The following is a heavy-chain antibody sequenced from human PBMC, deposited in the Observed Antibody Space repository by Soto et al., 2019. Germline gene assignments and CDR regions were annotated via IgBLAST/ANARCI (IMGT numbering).Heavy chain of an antibody. CDR3: ARDPKVGATNNYFDD. CDR1: GYSISSGYY. CDR2: IYHSGST. Sequence: PSETLSLTCAVSGYSISSGYYWGWIRQPPGKGLEWIGSIYHSGSTYYNPSLKSRVTISVDTSKNQFSLKLSSVTAADTAVYYCARDPKVGATNNYFDDWGXGTLVTVSS. D-gene: IGHD1-26*01. V-gene: IGHV4-38-2*02. J-gene: IGHJ4*02.